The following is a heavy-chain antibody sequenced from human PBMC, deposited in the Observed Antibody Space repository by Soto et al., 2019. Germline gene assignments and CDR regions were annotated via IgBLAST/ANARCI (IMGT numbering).Heavy chain of an antibody. Sequence: GGALRVSCSASGFAFSTYSINWVRQAPGKGLEWFSYITSDSSTISYADSVKGRFTVSRDNAKNSLYLQMNSLRDEDTAVYYCARVGRGVYGMDVWGQGTSVTV. CDR2: ITSDSSTI. V-gene: IGHV3-48*02. CDR3: ARVGRGVYGMDV. D-gene: IGHD2-8*01. J-gene: IGHJ6*02. CDR1: GFAFSTYS.